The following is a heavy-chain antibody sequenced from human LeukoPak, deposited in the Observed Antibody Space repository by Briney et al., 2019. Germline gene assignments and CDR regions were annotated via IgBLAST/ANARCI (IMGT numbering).Heavy chain of an antibody. J-gene: IGHJ4*02. CDR1: GGSISSYY. V-gene: IGHV4-59*01. CDR2: IYYSGST. D-gene: IGHD6-19*01. Sequence: SETLSLTCTVSGGSISSYYWSWIRQPPGEGLEWIGYIYYSGSTNYNPSLKSRVTISVDTSKNQFSLKLSSVTAADTAVYYCAKDRVAGNYFDYWGQGTLVTVSS. CDR3: AKDRVAGNYFDY.